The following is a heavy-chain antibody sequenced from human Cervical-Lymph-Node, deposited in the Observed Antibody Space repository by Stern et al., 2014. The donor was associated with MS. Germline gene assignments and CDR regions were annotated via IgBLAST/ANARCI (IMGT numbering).Heavy chain of an antibody. CDR3: AKEGGAY. Sequence: EVQLVESGGGLVQPGGSLRLSCAVSGFTFGNYAMTWVRQPPGKGLEWVSSITGRGDSTYYADSVKGRFTISRDNSNNTLYLQMSSLRAEDTAVYYCAKEGGAYWGQGTLVTVSS. CDR2: ITGRGDST. D-gene: IGHD3-16*01. CDR1: GFTFGNYA. V-gene: IGHV3-23*04. J-gene: IGHJ4*02.